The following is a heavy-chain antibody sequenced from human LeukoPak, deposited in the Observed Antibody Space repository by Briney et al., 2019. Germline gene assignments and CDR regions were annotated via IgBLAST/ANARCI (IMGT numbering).Heavy chain of an antibody. Sequence: GASVKVSCKASGYTFTSYGISWVRQAPGQGLEWMGWISAYNGNTNYAQKLQGRVTMTTDTSTSTAYMEPRSLRSDDTAVYYGAREPKYCGGDCYILTHWGQGTLVTVSS. D-gene: IGHD2-21*01. CDR3: AREPKYCGGDCYILTH. CDR2: ISAYNGNT. J-gene: IGHJ4*02. V-gene: IGHV1-18*01. CDR1: GYTFTSYG.